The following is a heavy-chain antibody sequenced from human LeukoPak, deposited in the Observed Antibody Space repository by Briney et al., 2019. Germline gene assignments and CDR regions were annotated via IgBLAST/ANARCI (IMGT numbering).Heavy chain of an antibody. CDR3: ARDDWQWLELDY. CDR2: ISAYNGNT. J-gene: IGHJ4*02. CDR1: GYTFTSYG. D-gene: IGHD6-19*01. Sequence: ASVKVSCKASGYTFTSYGISWVRQAPARGLEWMGWISAYNGNTNYAQKLQGRVTMTTDTSTSTAYMELRSLRSDDTAVYYCARDDWQWLELDYWGQGTLVTVSS. V-gene: IGHV1-18*01.